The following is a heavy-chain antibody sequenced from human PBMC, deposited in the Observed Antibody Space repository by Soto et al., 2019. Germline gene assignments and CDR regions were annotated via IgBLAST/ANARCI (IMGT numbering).Heavy chain of an antibody. CDR1: VGSFSGYY. CDR3: ARTMVYASYNWFDP. CDR2: INHSGST. V-gene: IGHV4-34*01. D-gene: IGHD2-8*01. Sequence: PSETLSLTCAVYVGSFSGYYWSWIRQPPGKGLEWIGEINHSGSTNYNPSLKSRVTISVDTSKNQFSLKLSSVTAADTAVYYCARTMVYASYNWFDPWGQGTLVTVSS. J-gene: IGHJ5*02.